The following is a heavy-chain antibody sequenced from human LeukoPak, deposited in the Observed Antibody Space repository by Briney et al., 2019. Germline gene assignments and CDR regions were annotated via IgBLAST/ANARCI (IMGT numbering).Heavy chain of an antibody. D-gene: IGHD3-22*01. CDR2: INHSGST. CDR1: GGSFSGYY. J-gene: IGHJ4*02. CDR3: VTYYFDSSGPKRNY. V-gene: IGHV4-34*01. Sequence: SETLSLTCAVYGGSFSGYYWSWIRQPPGKGLEWIGEINHSGSTNYNPSLKSRVTISVDTSKKQFSLKLSSVTAADTAVYYCVTYYFDSSGPKRNYWGQGTLVTVSS.